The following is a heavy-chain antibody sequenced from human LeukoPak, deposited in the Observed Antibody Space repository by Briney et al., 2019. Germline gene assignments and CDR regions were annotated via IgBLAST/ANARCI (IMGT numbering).Heavy chain of an antibody. J-gene: IGHJ4*02. CDR2: ISAYNGNT. CDR1: GYTFTSYG. D-gene: IGHD3-3*01. V-gene: IGHV1-18*01. Sequence: GASVKVSCKASGYTFTSYGISWVRQAPGQGLEWMGWISAYNGNTNYAQKLQGRVTMTTDTSTSTAYMELRSLRSDDTAVCYCARARRFNRVAGSDYWGQGTLVTVSS. CDR3: ARARRFNRVAGSDY.